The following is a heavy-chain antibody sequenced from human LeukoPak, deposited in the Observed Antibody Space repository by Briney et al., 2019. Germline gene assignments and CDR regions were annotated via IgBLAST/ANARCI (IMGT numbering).Heavy chain of an antibody. CDR1: RFTFSNYA. CDR2: ISGSGGST. CDR3: AKVLSPIYYYDSSGYYPDY. V-gene: IGHV3-23*01. D-gene: IGHD3-22*01. Sequence: GGSLRLSCTASRFTFSNYAMGWVRQAPGKGLEWVSAISGSGGSTYYADSVKGRFTISRDNSKNTLYLQMNSLRAEDTAVYYCAKVLSPIYYYDSSGYYPDYWGQGTLVTVSS. J-gene: IGHJ4*02.